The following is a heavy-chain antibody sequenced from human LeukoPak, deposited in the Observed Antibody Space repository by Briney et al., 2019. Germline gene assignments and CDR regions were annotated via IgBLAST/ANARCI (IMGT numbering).Heavy chain of an antibody. CDR3: ARGDPLDPFDP. J-gene: IGHJ5*02. CDR1: GFTFSSYG. V-gene: IGHV3-33*01. CDR2: IWYDGSNK. Sequence: GGSLRLSCAASGFTFSSYGMHWVRQAPGKGLEWVAVIWYDGSNKYYADSVKGRFTISRDNSKNTLYLQMNSLRAEDTAVYYCARGDPLDPFDPRGQGTLVTVSS.